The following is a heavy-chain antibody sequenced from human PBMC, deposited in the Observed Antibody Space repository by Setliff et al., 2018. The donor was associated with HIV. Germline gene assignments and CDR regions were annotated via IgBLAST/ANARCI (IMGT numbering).Heavy chain of an antibody. Sequence: SQTLSLTCAISGDSVLSSRAAWNWIRQSPSGGLEWLGRIYYRSKWYSEYAVSVKSRLTIKPDTLENRFSLQLSSVTPEDTAVYFCARDCDPSRYYYLSLFDFWGLGTPVTVSS. CDR3: ARDCDPSRYYYLSLFDF. D-gene: IGHD3-22*01. V-gene: IGHV6-1*01. J-gene: IGHJ4*02. CDR2: IYYRSKWYS. CDR1: GDSVLSSRAA.